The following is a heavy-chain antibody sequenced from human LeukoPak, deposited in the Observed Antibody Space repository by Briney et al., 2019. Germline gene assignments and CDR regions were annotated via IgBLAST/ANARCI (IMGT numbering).Heavy chain of an antibody. J-gene: IGHJ3*01. CDR2: IRYDGSNK. V-gene: IGHV3-30*02. D-gene: IGHD6-13*01. Sequence: GGSLRLSCAASGFTFSSYGMHWVRQAPGKGLEWVAFIRYDGSNKYYADSVKGRFTISRDNAKNSLYLQMNSLRAEDSAIYYCARERYSTIENDALDFWGQGTMVTVSS. CDR1: GFTFSSYG. CDR3: ARERYSTIENDALDF.